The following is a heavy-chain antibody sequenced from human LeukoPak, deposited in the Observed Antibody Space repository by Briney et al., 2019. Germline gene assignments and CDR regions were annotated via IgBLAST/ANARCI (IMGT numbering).Heavy chain of an antibody. J-gene: IGHJ4*02. CDR2: VRSRHHLGTT. Sequence: GGSLRLSCAVSGFNFGDHALSWCRQAPGRGLEWIGFVRSRHHLGTTDYAASLRGRFTISRDDSKNIAYLQMYSLKTDDTAVYYCARGGSHGRHVDYWGQGTLVVVSS. CDR3: ARGGSHGRHVDY. V-gene: IGHV3-49*03. D-gene: IGHD1-26*01. CDR1: GFNFGDHA.